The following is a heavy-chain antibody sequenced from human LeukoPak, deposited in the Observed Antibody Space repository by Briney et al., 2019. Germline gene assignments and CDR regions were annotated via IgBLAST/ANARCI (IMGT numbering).Heavy chain of an antibody. V-gene: IGHV3-23*01. CDR3: AKDRVGATKAFDI. CDR2: ISGSGGST. D-gene: IGHD1-26*01. J-gene: IGHJ3*02. CDR1: GFTFSSYA. Sequence: GGSLRLSCAASGFTFSSYAMSWVRQAPGKGLEWVSAISGSGGSTYYADSVKGRFTISRDNSKNTLYLQMNSLRAEDTAVYYYAKDRVGATKAFDIWGQGTMVTVSS.